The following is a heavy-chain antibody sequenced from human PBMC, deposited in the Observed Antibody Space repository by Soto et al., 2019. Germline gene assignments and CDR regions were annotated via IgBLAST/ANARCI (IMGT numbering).Heavy chain of an antibody. Sequence: PSETLSLTCTVSGGSISSSSYYWGWIRQPPGKGLEWIGSIYYSGSTYYNPSLKSRVTISVDTSKNQFSLKLSSVTAADTAVYYCERAYDILTGYYTRSAHPFDYWGQGTLVTVSS. V-gene: IGHV4-39*01. D-gene: IGHD3-9*01. CDR2: IYYSGST. CDR3: ERAYDILTGYYTRSAHPFDY. CDR1: GGSISSSSYY. J-gene: IGHJ4*02.